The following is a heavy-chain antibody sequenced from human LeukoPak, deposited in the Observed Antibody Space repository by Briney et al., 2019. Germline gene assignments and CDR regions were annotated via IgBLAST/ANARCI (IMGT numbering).Heavy chain of an antibody. D-gene: IGHD6-19*01. J-gene: IGHJ4*02. Sequence: GGSLRLSCAASGFTFIDYDMHWVRQAIGKGLEWVSAIGIRGDTHYSGSVKGRFTISRENAESCLYLQMNSLRAEDTAVYYCARGGIQVSGIDEFDYWGQGTLVTVSS. V-gene: IGHV3-13*01. CDR3: ARGGIQVSGIDEFDY. CDR2: IGIRGDT. CDR1: GFTFIDYD.